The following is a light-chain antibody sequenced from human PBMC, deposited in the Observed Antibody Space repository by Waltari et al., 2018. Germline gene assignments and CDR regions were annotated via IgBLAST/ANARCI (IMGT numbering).Light chain of an antibody. CDR3: ASYTSSSNFV. V-gene: IGLV2-14*03. CDR1: RSDVGGYDF. J-gene: IGLJ1*01. Sequence: HSALTQPASVSGSPGQSITISCTGTRSDVGGYDFVSWYRQHPEQAPNLIIFDVTERPSGFSARFSGSKSGNTASLTISGLQADDEADYYCASYTSSSNFVFGSGTTVTV. CDR2: DVT.